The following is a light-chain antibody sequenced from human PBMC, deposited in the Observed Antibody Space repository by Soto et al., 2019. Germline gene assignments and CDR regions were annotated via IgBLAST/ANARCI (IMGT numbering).Light chain of an antibody. V-gene: IGKV3-20*01. CDR2: GAS. Sequence: EIVLTQSPGTLSLFPGKRATLSCRASQSVSSSYLAWYQQKSGQAPRLLIYGASSRATGIPDRFSGSGSGTDFTLTITRLEPEDFAVYFCLQYGGLPRTFGQGTKVEIK. CDR3: LQYGGLPRT. CDR1: QSVSSSY. J-gene: IGKJ1*01.